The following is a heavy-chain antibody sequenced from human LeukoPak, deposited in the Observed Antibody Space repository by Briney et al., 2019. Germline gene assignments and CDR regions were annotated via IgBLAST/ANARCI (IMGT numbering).Heavy chain of an antibody. CDR2: FDPEDGGT. CDR1: GYTLTELS. V-gene: IGHV1-24*01. CDR3: ATRRITIFGVVIYYFDY. Sequence: ASVKVSCKVSGYTLTELSMHWVRQAPGKGLEWMGGFDPEDGGTIYAQKFQGRVTMTEDTSTDTAYMELSSLRSEDTAVYYCATRRITIFGVVIYYFDYWGQGTLVTVSS. D-gene: IGHD3-3*01. J-gene: IGHJ4*02.